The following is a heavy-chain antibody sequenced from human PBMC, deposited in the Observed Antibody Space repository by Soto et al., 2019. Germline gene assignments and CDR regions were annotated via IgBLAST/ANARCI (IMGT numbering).Heavy chain of an antibody. V-gene: IGHV1-69*13. CDR2: LIPILGTT. CDR1: GGSFSSDA. D-gene: IGHD6-19*01. Sequence: GASVKVSCKASGGSFSSDAVSWVRLAPGQGLEWMGGLIPILGTTHYAQKFRGRVTITADEYTNTAYMELSSLRSDDTAVYYCVRASGYVTGWYHDYWGQGTRVTVSS. CDR3: VRASGYVTGWYHDY. J-gene: IGHJ4*02.